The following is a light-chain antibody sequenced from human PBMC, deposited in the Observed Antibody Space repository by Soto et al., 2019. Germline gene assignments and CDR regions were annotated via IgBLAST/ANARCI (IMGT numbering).Light chain of an antibody. J-gene: IGKJ4*01. CDR3: QQYNNWPPLT. CDR2: GAS. V-gene: IGKV3-15*01. Sequence: EIVLTQSPGTLSLSPGERATLSCRASQSVSNSYLAWYRQKPGQAPRLLIYGASTRATGIPARFSGSGSGTQFTLTISSLQSEDFAVYYCQQYNNWPPLTFGGGTKVDIK. CDR1: QSVSNSY.